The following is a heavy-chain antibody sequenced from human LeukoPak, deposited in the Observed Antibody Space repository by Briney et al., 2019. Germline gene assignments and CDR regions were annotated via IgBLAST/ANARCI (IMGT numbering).Heavy chain of an antibody. D-gene: IGHD6-6*01. CDR1: GFTFSSYS. CDR2: ISSSSSTI. Sequence: PGGSLRLSCAASGFTFSSYSMNWVRQAPGKGLEWVSYISSSSSTIYYADSVKGRFTISRDNAKNSLYLQMNSLRAEDTAVYYCASAFISSSSDDAFDIWGQGTMVTVSS. J-gene: IGHJ3*02. CDR3: ASAFISSSSDDAFDI. V-gene: IGHV3-48*01.